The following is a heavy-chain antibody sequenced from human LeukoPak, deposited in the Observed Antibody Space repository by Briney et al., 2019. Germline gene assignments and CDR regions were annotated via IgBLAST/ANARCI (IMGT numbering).Heavy chain of an antibody. J-gene: IGHJ4*02. D-gene: IGHD3-16*01. CDR3: ARDGGRYSFDY. V-gene: IGHV3-33*08. CDR1: GFTFSTYG. CDR2: IWDDGSNK. Sequence: GRSLRLSCAASGFTFSTYGMHWVRQAPGKGLEWVAVIWDDGSNKNYADSVKGRVTISRDNSQNTLHLQMNSLRAEDTAIYYCARDGGRYSFDYWGQGTLVTASS.